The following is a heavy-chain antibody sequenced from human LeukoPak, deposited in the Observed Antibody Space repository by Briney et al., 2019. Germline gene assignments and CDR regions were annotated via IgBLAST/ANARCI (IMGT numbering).Heavy chain of an antibody. V-gene: IGHV3-30*03. J-gene: IGHJ4*02. Sequence: GGSLRLSCAASGFTFSSYGMHWVRQAPGKGLEWVAVISYDGSNKYYADSVKGRFTISRDNSKNTLYLQMNSLRAEDTAVYYCARDRSYYDSSGYYAYWGQGTLVTVSS. CDR1: GFTFSSYG. CDR2: ISYDGSNK. D-gene: IGHD3-22*01. CDR3: ARDRSYYDSSGYYAY.